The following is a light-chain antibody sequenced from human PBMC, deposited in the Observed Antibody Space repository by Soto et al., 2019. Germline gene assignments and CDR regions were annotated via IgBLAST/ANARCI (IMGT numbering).Light chain of an antibody. CDR3: QQYDNLPRT. V-gene: IGKV1-33*01. CDR1: QEISNY. J-gene: IGKJ1*01. Sequence: DIQMTQSPSSLSASVGDRVTITCQASQEISNYLNWYQQKPGKAPKLVIYDASNFETEVPSRFSGCGSGTDFTFTISSLQPEDIATYYCQQYDNLPRTFGQGTKVEIK. CDR2: DAS.